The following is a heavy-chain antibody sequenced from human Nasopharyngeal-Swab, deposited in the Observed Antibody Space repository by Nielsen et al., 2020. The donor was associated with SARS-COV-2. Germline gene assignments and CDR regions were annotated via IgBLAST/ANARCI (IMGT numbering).Heavy chain of an antibody. V-gene: IGHV4-59*01. D-gene: IGHD6-13*01. J-gene: IGHJ4*02. CDR2: IYYSGST. Sequence: SETLSLTCTVSGGSIGSYYWSWIRQPPGKGLEWIGYIYYSGSTNYNPSLKSRVTISVDTSKNQFSLKLSSVTAADTAVYYCARTIIAAAEGYFDYWGQGTLVTVSS. CDR3: ARTIIAAAEGYFDY. CDR1: GGSIGSYY.